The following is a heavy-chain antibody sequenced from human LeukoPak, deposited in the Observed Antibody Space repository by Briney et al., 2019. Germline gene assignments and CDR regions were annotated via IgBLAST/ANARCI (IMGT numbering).Heavy chain of an antibody. CDR3: ARPAGDYSNYVDY. J-gene: IGHJ4*02. CDR2: IYPGDSDT. V-gene: IGHV5-51*01. Sequence: GESLKISCKGSGYSFTSYWIGWVRQMPGKGLEWMGIIYPGDSDTRYSPSFQGQVTISADKSISTAYLRWSSLKASDTAMYYCARPAGDYSNYVDYWGQGTLVTVSS. D-gene: IGHD4-11*01. CDR1: GYSFTSYW.